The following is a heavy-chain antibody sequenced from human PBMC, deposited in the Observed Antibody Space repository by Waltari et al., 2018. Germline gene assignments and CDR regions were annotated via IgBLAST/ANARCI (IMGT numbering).Heavy chain of an antibody. CDR3: ARVGITMVRGVITLFDP. D-gene: IGHD3-10*01. J-gene: IGHJ5*02. V-gene: IGHV4-31*03. CDR2: IYYSGST. CDR1: GGSISSGGYY. Sequence: QVQLQESGPGLVKPSQTLSLTGTVSGGSISSGGYYWSWIRQHPGKGLEWIGYIYYSGSTYYNPSLKSRVTISVDTSKNQFSLKLSSVTAADTAVYYCARVGITMVRGVITLFDPWGQGTLVTVSS.